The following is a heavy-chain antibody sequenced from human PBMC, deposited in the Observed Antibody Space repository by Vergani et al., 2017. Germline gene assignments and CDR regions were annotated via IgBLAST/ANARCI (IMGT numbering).Heavy chain of an antibody. CDR3: TRGWSGYSTSWFFDN. Sequence: QVQLVQSGAEVKKPGSSVKVSCKASGGTFSSYTISWVRQAPGQGLEWMGRIIPILGIANYAQKFQGRVTNTADKSTSTAYMELSSLRSDDTAVYYCTRGWSGYSTSWFFDNWGQGTLVTVSS. D-gene: IGHD6-13*01. CDR2: IIPILGIA. V-gene: IGHV1-69*02. J-gene: IGHJ4*02. CDR1: GGTFSSYT.